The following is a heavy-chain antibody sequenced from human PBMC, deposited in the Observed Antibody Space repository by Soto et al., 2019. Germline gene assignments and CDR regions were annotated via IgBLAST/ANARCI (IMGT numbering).Heavy chain of an antibody. D-gene: IGHD5-18*01. Sequence: QVQLVESGGGVVQPGRSLRLSCAASGFTFISYGMHWVRQAPGKGLEWVAFISYDGSYKYYADSVKGRFTISRDNSKNTLYLQMNSLRAEDTAVDYCAKNREYNYGGDAFDIWGQGTMVTVSS. CDR3: AKNREYNYGGDAFDI. CDR1: GFTFISYG. J-gene: IGHJ3*02. V-gene: IGHV3-30*18. CDR2: ISYDGSYK.